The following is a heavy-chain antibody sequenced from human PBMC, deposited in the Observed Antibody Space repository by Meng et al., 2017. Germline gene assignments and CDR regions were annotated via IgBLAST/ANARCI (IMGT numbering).Heavy chain of an antibody. CDR3: ARVLPVTIFGVVIDSWFDP. CDR1: GYTFTSYA. D-gene: IGHD3-3*01. V-gene: IGHV1-3*01. Sequence: QFQLVQSGVELKRPGASVKVSCKPSGYTFTSYAMHWVRQAPGQRLEWMGWINAGNGNTKYSQKFQGRVTITRDTSASTAYMELSSLRSEDTAVYYCARVLPVTIFGVVIDSWFDPWGQGTLVTVSS. CDR2: INAGNGNT. J-gene: IGHJ5*02.